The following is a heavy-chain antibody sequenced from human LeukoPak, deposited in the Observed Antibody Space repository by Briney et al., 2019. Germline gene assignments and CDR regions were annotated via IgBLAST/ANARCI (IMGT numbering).Heavy chain of an antibody. J-gene: IGHJ4*02. V-gene: IGHV3-23*01. CDR2: ISGSGGST. Sequence: PGGSLRLSCTASGFTFSDYAMSWVRQAPGKGLEWVSGISGSGGSTYYTDSVKGRFTISRDNSKNTLSLQMNSLRAEDTAVYYCAKDLGAVAGNYLDYWGQGTLVTVSS. D-gene: IGHD6-19*01. CDR1: GFTFSDYA. CDR3: AKDLGAVAGNYLDY.